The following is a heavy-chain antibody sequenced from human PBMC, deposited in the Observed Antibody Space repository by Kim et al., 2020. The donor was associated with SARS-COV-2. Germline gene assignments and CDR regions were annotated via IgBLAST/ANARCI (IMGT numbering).Heavy chain of an antibody. Sequence: GGSLRLSCAGSGYSFSGFAMSWVRQAPGKGLEWVSAISGGGDNSYYAESVKGRLIISRDNSKDTQNLQINNVRDEDTAVYYCAKGWFPVLADALFQEWGHGTRVTVSS. CDR3: AKGWFPVLADALFQE. V-gene: IGHV3-23*01. CDR1: GYSFSGFA. CDR2: ISGGGDNS. J-gene: IGHJ1*01. D-gene: IGHD2-8*02.